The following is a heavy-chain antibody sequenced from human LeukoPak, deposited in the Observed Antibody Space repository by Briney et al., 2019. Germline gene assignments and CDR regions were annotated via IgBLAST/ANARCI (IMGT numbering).Heavy chain of an antibody. J-gene: IGHJ4*02. CDR1: GGSISSYY. Sequence: SETLSLTCTVSGGSISSYYWSWIRQPPGKGLEWIGYIYYSGSTNYNPSLKSRVTISVDTSKNQFSLKLSSVTAADTAVYYCARGTIAAAGTPHFDYWGQGTLVTVSS. D-gene: IGHD6-13*01. V-gene: IGHV4-59*01. CDR2: IYYSGST. CDR3: ARGTIAAAGTPHFDY.